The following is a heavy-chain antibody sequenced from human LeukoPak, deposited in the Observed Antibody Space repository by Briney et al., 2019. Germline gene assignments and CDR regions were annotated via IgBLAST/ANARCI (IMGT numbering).Heavy chain of an antibody. CDR3: AREYCSITSCYGYFDY. J-gene: IGHJ4*02. V-gene: IGHV4-34*01. D-gene: IGHD2-2*01. Sequence: PSETLSLTCAVYGGSFSDYYWSWIRQPPGKGLEWIGEINHSGSTYYKPSLKSRVTISVDTSKNQFSLKLSSVTAADTAVYYCAREYCSITSCYGYFDYWGQGTPVTVSS. CDR2: INHSGST. CDR1: GGSFSDYY.